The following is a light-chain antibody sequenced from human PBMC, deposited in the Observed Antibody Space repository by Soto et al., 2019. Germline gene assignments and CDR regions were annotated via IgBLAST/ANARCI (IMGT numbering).Light chain of an antibody. V-gene: IGLV2-23*01. CDR1: SSDVGSYNL. Sequence: QSALTQPASVSGSPGQSITISCTGSSSDVGSYNLVSWYQQHPGKAPKLMIYEGSKRPSGVSNRFSGSKSGNTASLTISGLQAEDEADYHCCSYAGSSTYWVFGGGTKLTVL. J-gene: IGLJ3*02. CDR3: CSYAGSSTYWV. CDR2: EGS.